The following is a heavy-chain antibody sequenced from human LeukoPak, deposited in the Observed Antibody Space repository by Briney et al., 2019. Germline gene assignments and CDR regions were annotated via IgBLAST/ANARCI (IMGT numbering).Heavy chain of an antibody. J-gene: IGHJ5*02. CDR1: GYTFTGYY. Sequence: ASVTVSRKASGYTFTGYYMHWVRQAPGQGLEWVGWINPNCGGTNHAHKFQGRVTMTRNTSTSTAYMELSRLRSDDTAVYYCARYYSSGLLTWGQGTLVTVSS. V-gene: IGHV1-2*07. D-gene: IGHD6-25*01. CDR2: INPNCGGT. CDR3: ARYYSSGLLT.